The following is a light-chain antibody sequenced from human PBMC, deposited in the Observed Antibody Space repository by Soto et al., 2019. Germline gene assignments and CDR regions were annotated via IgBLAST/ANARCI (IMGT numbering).Light chain of an antibody. Sequence: QSALTQPASVSGSPGQSITISCSGTSRDIGAYNLVSWYQQPPGKAPKLLIYEVRNRPSGISNRFSGSKSGTTASLTISSLLPDDEAYYYCSAYTSTSTLVFGGGTQLTVL. V-gene: IGLV2-14*01. CDR2: EVR. CDR3: SAYTSTSTLV. CDR1: SRDIGAYNL. J-gene: IGLJ7*01.